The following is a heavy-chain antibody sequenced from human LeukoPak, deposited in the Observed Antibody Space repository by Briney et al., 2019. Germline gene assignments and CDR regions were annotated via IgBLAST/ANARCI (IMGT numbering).Heavy chain of an antibody. Sequence: ASVTVSFMSSGYTFTRYYVHWVRQAPGQGLEWMGWINPNSGGTIYAQKFQGTVTMTRDTSISTAYMELRRLTSDDTAVYYCAILLLEGVADSFDLWGQGTMVTVSS. J-gene: IGHJ3*01. D-gene: IGHD3-16*01. CDR3: AILLLEGVADSFDL. CDR2: INPNSGGT. V-gene: IGHV1-2*02. CDR1: GYTFTRYY.